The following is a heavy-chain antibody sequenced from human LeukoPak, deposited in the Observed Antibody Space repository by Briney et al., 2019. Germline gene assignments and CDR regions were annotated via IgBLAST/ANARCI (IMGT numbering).Heavy chain of an antibody. CDR1: GFTFSSYS. CDR3: AKDRLGSGWPNWFDP. Sequence: GGSLRLSCAASGFTFSSYSMNWVRQAPGKGLEWVSSISSSSSYIYYADSVKGRFTISRDNSKNTLYLQMNSLRAEDTAVYYCAKDRLGSGWPNWFDPWGQGTLVTVSS. CDR2: ISSSSSYI. D-gene: IGHD6-19*01. J-gene: IGHJ5*02. V-gene: IGHV3-21*04.